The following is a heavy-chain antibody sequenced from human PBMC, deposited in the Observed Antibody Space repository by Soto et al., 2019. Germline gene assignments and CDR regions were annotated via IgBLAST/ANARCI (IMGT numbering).Heavy chain of an antibody. CDR1: GFTFSSYA. CDR3: AKDEEDCSGGSCYSYYYYYGMDV. J-gene: IGHJ6*02. D-gene: IGHD2-15*01. CDR2: ISGSGGST. Sequence: GGSLRLSCAASGFTFSSYAMSWVRQAPGKGLEWVSAISGSGGSTYYADSVKGRFTISRDNSKNTLYQQMNSLRAEDTAVYYCAKDEEDCSGGSCYSYYYYYGMDVWGQGTTVTVSS. V-gene: IGHV3-23*01.